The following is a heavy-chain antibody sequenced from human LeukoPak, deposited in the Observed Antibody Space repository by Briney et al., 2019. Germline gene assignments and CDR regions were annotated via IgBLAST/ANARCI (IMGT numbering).Heavy chain of an antibody. CDR2: IWYDGSNK. Sequence: GTSLRLSCAASGFTFSSYGMHWVRQAPGKGLEWVAVIWYDGSNKYYADSVKGRFTISRDNSKNTLYLQMNSLRAEDTAVYYCARGGKGGKPFDYWGQGTLVTVSS. J-gene: IGHJ4*02. V-gene: IGHV3-33*01. D-gene: IGHD4-23*01. CDR1: GFTFSSYG. CDR3: ARGGKGGKPFDY.